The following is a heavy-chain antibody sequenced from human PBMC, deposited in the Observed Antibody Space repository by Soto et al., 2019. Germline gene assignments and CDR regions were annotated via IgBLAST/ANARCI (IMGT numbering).Heavy chain of an antibody. CDR2: IDPSDSYA. D-gene: IGHD5-18*01. CDR1: GYSFSSFW. CDR3: GRVRVDKAEGWFDP. V-gene: IGHV5-10-1*01. Sequence: GESLKISCKVSGYSFSSFWITWVRQMPGKGLEWMGRIDPSDSYANYSPSFQGHVTFSADKSINTAYLQWSSLKASDTAMYYCGRVRVDKAEGWFDPWGQGPLVTVSS. J-gene: IGHJ5*02.